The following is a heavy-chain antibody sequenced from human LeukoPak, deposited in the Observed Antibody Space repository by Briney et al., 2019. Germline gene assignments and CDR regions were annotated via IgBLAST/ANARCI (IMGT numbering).Heavy chain of an antibody. Sequence: GGSLRLSCAASGFTFSSYSMNWVRQAPGKGLEWVSYISSSSSTIYYADSVKGRFTISRDNAKNSLYLQMNSLRAEDTAVYYCATIPSPYYYGSGSYYRDYWGQGTLVTVSS. CDR1: GFTFSSYS. CDR2: ISSSSSTI. D-gene: IGHD3-10*01. J-gene: IGHJ4*02. V-gene: IGHV3-48*04. CDR3: ATIPSPYYYGSGSYYRDY.